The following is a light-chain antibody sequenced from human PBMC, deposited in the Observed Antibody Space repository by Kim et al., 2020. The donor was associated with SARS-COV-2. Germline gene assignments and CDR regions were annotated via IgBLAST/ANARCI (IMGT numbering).Light chain of an antibody. CDR1: LNITDNS. J-gene: IGKJ5*01. CDR2: TAS. CDR3: QQYANSPIT. Sequence: DIVLTQSPGTLSLSPGERATLSCKASLNITDNSLAWYQQRPGQAPRLLIYTASARATGIPDRFSGSGSGTDFSLTISGLEPDDFAVYHCQQYANSPITFGQGTRLEIK. V-gene: IGKV3-20*01.